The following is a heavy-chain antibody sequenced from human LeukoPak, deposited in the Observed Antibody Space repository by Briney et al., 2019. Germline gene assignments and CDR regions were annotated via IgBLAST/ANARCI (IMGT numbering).Heavy chain of an antibody. CDR1: GGSIISYY. CDR3: ARHCCRGGYNFDS. V-gene: IGHV4-59*08. D-gene: IGHD5-24*01. CDR2: IYYNGNT. J-gene: IGHJ4*02. Sequence: PSETLSLTCTVSGGSIISYYWSWIRQPPGKGLEWIGSIYYNGNTNYNPSLKSRVTMSVDTSKNHFSLNLTSVTAADTAVYYCARHCCRGGYNFDSWGQGNLVTVSS.